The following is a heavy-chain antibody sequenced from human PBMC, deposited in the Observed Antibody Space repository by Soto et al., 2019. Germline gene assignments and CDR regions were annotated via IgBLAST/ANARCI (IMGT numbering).Heavy chain of an antibody. J-gene: IGHJ6*02. V-gene: IGHV3-30*18. Sequence: GGSLRLSCAASGFTFSSYGMPWVRQAPGKGLEWVAVISYDGSNKYYAGSVKGRFTISRDNSKNTLYLQMNSLRAEDTAVYYCAKDRVLLWFGPRDYCCMHVCGQGITLTLSS. CDR2: ISYDGSNK. D-gene: IGHD3-10*01. CDR3: AKDRVLLWFGPRDYCCMHV. CDR1: GFTFSSYG.